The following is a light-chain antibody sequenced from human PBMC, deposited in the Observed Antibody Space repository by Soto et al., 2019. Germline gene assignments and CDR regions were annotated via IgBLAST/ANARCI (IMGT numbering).Light chain of an antibody. CDR1: SSNIGSRYD. Sequence: QSVLTQPPSVSGAPGQRVTISCTGSSSNIGSRYDVHWYQQLPGTAPTLLIYGNSNRPSGVPDRFSASKSGTSASLAITGLQAVDETDYYCQSYDSSLTGFYVFGTGTQLTVL. CDR3: QSYDSSLTGFYV. J-gene: IGLJ1*01. V-gene: IGLV1-40*01. CDR2: GNS.